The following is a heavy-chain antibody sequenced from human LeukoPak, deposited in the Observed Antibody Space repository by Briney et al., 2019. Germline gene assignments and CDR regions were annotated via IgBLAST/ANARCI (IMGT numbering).Heavy chain of an antibody. CDR2: NSHDGGGK. V-gene: IGHV3-23*01. Sequence: GGSLRLSCAASGFSFSSYAMSWVRQAPGKGLEWVSSNSHDGGGKYYADSVKGRFTISRDNSKGTLYLQMSSLRAEDTAVYYCASVPHPSYYFDYWGQGTLVTVSS. CDR1: GFSFSSYA. D-gene: IGHD2-2*01. CDR3: ASVPHPSYYFDY. J-gene: IGHJ4*02.